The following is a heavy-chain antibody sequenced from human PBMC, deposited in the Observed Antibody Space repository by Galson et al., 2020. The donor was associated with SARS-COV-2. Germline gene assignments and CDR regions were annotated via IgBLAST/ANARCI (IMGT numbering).Heavy chain of an antibody. J-gene: IGHJ2*01. D-gene: IGHD3-3*01. CDR3: AKEITIFGVDWYIDL. Sequence: GGSLRLSCKASGFTFSSFSMSWVRQAPGKGLEWVSGISASGGNTFYTASVKGRFTISRDNSRKTVYLQMNSLRAEDTAIYYCAKEITIFGVDWYIDLWGRGTLVTVSS. CDR1: GFTFSSFS. CDR2: ISASGGNT. V-gene: IGHV3-23*01.